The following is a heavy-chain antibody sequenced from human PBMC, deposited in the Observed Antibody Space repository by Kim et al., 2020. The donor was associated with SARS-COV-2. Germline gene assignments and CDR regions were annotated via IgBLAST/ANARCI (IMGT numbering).Heavy chain of an antibody. D-gene: IGHD3-3*01. CDR3: ARVITILDYGMDV. V-gene: IGHV3-30*04. CDR1: GFTFSSYA. J-gene: IGHJ6*02. CDR2: ISYDGSNK. Sequence: GGSLRLSCAASGFTFSSYAMHWVRQAPGKGLEWVAVISYDGSNKYYVDSVKGRFTISRDNSKNTLYLQMNSLRAEDTAVYYCARVITILDYGMDVWGQGTTVTVSS.